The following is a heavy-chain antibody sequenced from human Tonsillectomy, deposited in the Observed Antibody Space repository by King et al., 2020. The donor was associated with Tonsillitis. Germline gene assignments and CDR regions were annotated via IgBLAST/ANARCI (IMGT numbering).Heavy chain of an antibody. V-gene: IGHV3-30*18. CDR3: AKDKYSCYARPDY. Sequence: VQLVESGGGVVQPGRSLRLSCVGSGFTFSNYGIHWVRQAPGKGLEWVAVISYDGGNKYYADSMKGRFTISRDNSKNTLFLQINSLRIDDTAVYFCAKDKYSCYARPDYWGQGTLVTVTS. D-gene: IGHD5-12*01. CDR2: ISYDGGNK. CDR1: GFTFSNYG. J-gene: IGHJ4*02.